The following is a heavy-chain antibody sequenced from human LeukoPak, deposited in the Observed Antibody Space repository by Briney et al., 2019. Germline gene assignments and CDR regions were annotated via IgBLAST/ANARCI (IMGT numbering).Heavy chain of an antibody. CDR3: ARDAPYSNYQTIDY. J-gene: IGHJ4*02. D-gene: IGHD4-11*01. V-gene: IGHV1-2*02. CDR2: INPNSGGT. CDR1: GYTFTGYY. Sequence: GASVKVCCKASGYTFTGYYMHWVRQAPGQGLEWMGWINPNSGGTNYAQKFQGRVTMTRDTSISTAYMELSRLRSDDTAVYYCARDAPYSNYQTIDYWGQGTLVTVSS.